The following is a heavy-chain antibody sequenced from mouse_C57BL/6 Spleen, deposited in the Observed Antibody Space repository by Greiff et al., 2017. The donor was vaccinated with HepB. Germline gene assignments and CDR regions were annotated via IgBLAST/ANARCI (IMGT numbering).Heavy chain of an antibody. Sequence: QVQLQQPGPELVKPGASVKISCKASGYAFSSSWMNWVKQRPGKGLEWIGRIYPGDGDTNYNGKFKGKATLTADKSSSTAYMQLSSLTSEDSAVSFCAGGLRRGFDYWGQGTTLTVSS. CDR3: AGGLRRGFDY. J-gene: IGHJ2*01. CDR2: IYPGDGDT. D-gene: IGHD2-4*01. CDR1: GYAFSSSW. V-gene: IGHV1-82*01.